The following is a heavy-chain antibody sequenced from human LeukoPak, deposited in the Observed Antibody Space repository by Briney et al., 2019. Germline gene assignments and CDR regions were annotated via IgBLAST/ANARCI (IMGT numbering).Heavy chain of an antibody. CDR3: ARDNYYGSGSYPPLDY. Sequence: GGSLRLSCAASGFTFSSYWMSWVRQAPGKGLEWVANIKQDGSEKYYVDSRKGRFTISRDNAKNSLYLQMNSLRGEDTALYYCARDNYYGSGSYPPLDYWGQGTLVTVAS. J-gene: IGHJ4*02. CDR1: GFTFSSYW. V-gene: IGHV3-7*01. D-gene: IGHD3-10*01. CDR2: IKQDGSEK.